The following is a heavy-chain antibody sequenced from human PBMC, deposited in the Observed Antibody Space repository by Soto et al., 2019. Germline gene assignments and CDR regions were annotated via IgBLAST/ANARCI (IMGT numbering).Heavy chain of an antibody. J-gene: IGHJ4*02. D-gene: IGHD2-21*02. CDR3: TRDPEGDLDFDY. Sequence: EVYLVESGGGLVQPGGSLRLSCAASGFIFSDYGLTWVRQAPGKGLEWVSHINAPSTSTLYADSVRGRFTISRDNAKNSVYLQMSSLSDEDTAVYYCTRDPEGDLDFDYWGQGTLVTVSS. V-gene: IGHV3-48*02. CDR1: GFIFSDYG. CDR2: INAPSTST.